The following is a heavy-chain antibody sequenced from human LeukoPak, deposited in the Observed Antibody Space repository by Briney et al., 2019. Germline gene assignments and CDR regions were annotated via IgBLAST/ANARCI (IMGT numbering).Heavy chain of an antibody. Sequence: PGRSLRLSCAASGFTFSSYGMHWVRQAPGKGLEWVAVIWYDGSNKYYADSVKGRFTISRDNSKNTLYLQMNSLRAEDTAVYYCARDRGPCVLLWFGELNWFDPWGQGTLVTVSS. D-gene: IGHD3-10*01. CDR1: GFTFSSYG. CDR3: ARDRGPCVLLWFGELNWFDP. CDR2: IWYDGSNK. J-gene: IGHJ5*02. V-gene: IGHV3-33*01.